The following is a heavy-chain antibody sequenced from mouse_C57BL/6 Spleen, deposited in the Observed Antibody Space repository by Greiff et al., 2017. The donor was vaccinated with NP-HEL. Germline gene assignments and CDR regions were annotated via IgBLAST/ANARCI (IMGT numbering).Heavy chain of an antibody. V-gene: IGHV1-18*01. CDR3: ARRGYDDDGDYYAMDY. Sequence: VQLKQSGPELVKPGASVKIPCKASGYTFTDYNMDWVKQSHGKSLEWIGDINPNNGGTIYNQKFKGKATLTVDKSSSTAYMELRSLTSEDTAVYYCARRGYDDDGDYYAMDYWGQGTSVTVSS. D-gene: IGHD2-4*01. CDR2: INPNNGGT. CDR1: GYTFTDYN. J-gene: IGHJ4*01.